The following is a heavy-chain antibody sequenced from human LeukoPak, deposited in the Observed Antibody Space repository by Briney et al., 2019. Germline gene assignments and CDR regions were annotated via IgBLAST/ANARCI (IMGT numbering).Heavy chain of an antibody. V-gene: IGHV1-2*02. D-gene: IGHD3-9*01. CDR2: INPNSGGT. Sequence: ASVKVSCKASGYTFTGYYMHWVRQAPGQGLERMGWINPNSGGTNYAQKFQGRVTMTRDTSISTAYMELSRLRSDDTAVYYCARVYDILTGYYSYGMDVWGQGTTVTVSS. J-gene: IGHJ6*02. CDR1: GYTFTGYY. CDR3: ARVYDILTGYYSYGMDV.